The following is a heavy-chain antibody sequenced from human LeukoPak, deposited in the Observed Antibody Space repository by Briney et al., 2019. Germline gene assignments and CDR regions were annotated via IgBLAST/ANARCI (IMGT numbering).Heavy chain of an antibody. Sequence: PGGSPRLSCEGSGFSFSSYAMSWVRQAPGKGLEWVSYISSSGSTIYYADSVKGRFTISRDNAKNSLYLQMNSLRAEDTAVYYCARERYYPFDYWGQGTLVTVSS. CDR1: GFSFSSYA. D-gene: IGHD3-22*01. CDR2: ISSSGSTI. J-gene: IGHJ4*02. CDR3: ARERYYPFDY. V-gene: IGHV3-48*03.